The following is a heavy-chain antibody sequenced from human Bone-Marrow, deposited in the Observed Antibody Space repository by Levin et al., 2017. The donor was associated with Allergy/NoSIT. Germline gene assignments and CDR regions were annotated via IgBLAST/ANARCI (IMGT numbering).Heavy chain of an antibody. Sequence: SETLSLTCTVSGGSVNSGSYYWNRIRQSPGKGLEWIGYIYYSGATYYNPSLQSRFTMSLDTSRSQYSLKVSSVTVADTAMYYSARGVVRGLIFGDFDLWGRGTMVAVSS. D-gene: IGHD3-10*01. J-gene: IGHJ3*01. V-gene: IGHV4-30-4*01. CDR2: IYYSGAT. CDR3: ARGVVRGLIFGDFDL. CDR1: GGSVNSGSYY.